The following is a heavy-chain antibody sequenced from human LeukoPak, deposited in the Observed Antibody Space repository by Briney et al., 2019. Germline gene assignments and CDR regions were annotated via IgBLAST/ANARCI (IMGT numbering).Heavy chain of an antibody. Sequence: SEALSLTCTVSSGSISNYYWSWIRQPAGKGLEWIGRIYTSGSTTYNPSLKSRLTISIDTSKNQFSLKLSSVTAADTAVYYCARDSGTTGEVKFDPWGQGTLVTVSS. CDR3: ARDSGTTGEVKFDP. V-gene: IGHV4-4*07. CDR2: IYTSGST. D-gene: IGHD3-10*01. CDR1: SGSISNYY. J-gene: IGHJ5*02.